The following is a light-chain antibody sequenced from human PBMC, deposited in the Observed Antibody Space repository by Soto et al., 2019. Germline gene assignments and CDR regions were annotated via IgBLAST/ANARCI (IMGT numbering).Light chain of an antibody. J-gene: IGLJ3*02. CDR2: DNN. V-gene: IGLV1-51*01. CDR1: SSNIGNNY. Sequence: QSALTQPPSVSAAPRQKVTISCSGSSSNIGNNYVSWYQQLPGTAPKLLIYDNNNRPSGIPDRFSGSKSGTSATLGITGLRTGDEADYYCGTWDSSLSSWVFGGGTKLTVL. CDR3: GTWDSSLSSWV.